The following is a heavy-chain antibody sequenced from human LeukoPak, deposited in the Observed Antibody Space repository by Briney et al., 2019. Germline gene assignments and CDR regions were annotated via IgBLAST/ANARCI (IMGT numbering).Heavy chain of an antibody. CDR1: GASLSTYY. Sequence: SETLSLTCIVSGASLSTYYGTWIRQAPGKGLEWIGYIFYSGGTNYNSSLKSRVTLSIDTSKNQFSLKLSSVTAADTAVYYCARPNIRYCSGGACSNDGSDYWGQGTLVTVSS. CDR3: ARPNIRYCSGGACSNDGSDY. CDR2: IFYSGGT. V-gene: IGHV4-59*12. D-gene: IGHD2-15*01. J-gene: IGHJ4*02.